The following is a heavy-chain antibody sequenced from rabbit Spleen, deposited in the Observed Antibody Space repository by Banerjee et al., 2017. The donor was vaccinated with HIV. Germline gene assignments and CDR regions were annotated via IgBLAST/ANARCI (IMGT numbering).Heavy chain of an antibody. Sequence: QEQLVESGGGLVQPGGSLKLACKASGFDFSRYGVSWVHQAPGKGLEWIGYIDPIFGSTYYASWVNGRFTISSHNAQNTRYLELNSLTVADTATYFCVRKDSYDGLWGPGTLVTVS. CDR1: GFDFSRYG. V-gene: IGHV1S47*01. CDR3: VRKDSYDGL. D-gene: IGHD6-1*01. J-gene: IGHJ4*01. CDR2: IDPIFGST.